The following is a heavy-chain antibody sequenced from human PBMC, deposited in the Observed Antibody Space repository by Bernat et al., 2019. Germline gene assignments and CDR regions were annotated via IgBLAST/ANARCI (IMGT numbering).Heavy chain of an antibody. CDR1: GFTFSSYS. V-gene: IGHV3-21*01. D-gene: IGHD5-12*01. CDR2: ISSSSSYI. Sequence: EVQLVESGGGLVKPGGSLRLSCAASGFTFSSYSMNWVRQAPGKGLEWVSSISSSSSYIYHADSVKGRFTISSDNAKNSLYLQMNSLRAEDTAVYYCARDRDLSGYDYYYYYYMDVWGKGTTVTVSS. CDR3: ARDRDLSGYDYYYYYYMDV. J-gene: IGHJ6*03.